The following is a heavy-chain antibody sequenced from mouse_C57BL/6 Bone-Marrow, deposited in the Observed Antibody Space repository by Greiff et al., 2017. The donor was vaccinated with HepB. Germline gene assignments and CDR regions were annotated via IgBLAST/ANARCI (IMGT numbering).Heavy chain of an antibody. Sequence: LQQSGAELVRPGASVKLSCTASGFNIKDDYMHWVKQRPEQGLEWIGWIDPENGDTEYASKFQGKATITADTSSNTAYLQLSSLTSEDTAVYYCSNREWFAYWGQGTLVTVSA. J-gene: IGHJ3*01. CDR3: SNREWFAY. CDR2: IDPENGDT. CDR1: GFNIKDDY. V-gene: IGHV14-4*01.